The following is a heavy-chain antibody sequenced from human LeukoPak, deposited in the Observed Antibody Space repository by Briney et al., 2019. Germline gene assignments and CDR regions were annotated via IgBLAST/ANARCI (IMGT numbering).Heavy chain of an antibody. CDR3: AKEERAAIFGVASFSDY. D-gene: IGHD3-3*01. V-gene: IGHV3-23*01. CDR2: ISGSGGST. CDR1: GFTFSSYA. Sequence: GGSLRLSCAASGFTFSSYAMSWVRQAPGKGLEWVSAISGSGGSTYYADSVKGRFTISRDNSKNTLYLQMSSLRAEDTAVYYCAKEERAAIFGVASFSDYWGQGILVTVSS. J-gene: IGHJ4*02.